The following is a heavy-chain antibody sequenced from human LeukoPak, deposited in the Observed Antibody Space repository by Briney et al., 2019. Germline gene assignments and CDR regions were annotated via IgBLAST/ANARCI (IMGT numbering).Heavy chain of an antibody. J-gene: IGHJ4*02. Sequence: ASAKLSCKASGGTFSSYTISWVRQAPGQGLEWMGRIIPILGIANYAQKFQGRVTITADKSTSTAYMELSSLRSEDTAVYYCAGGSNYGKDYWGQGTLVTVSS. CDR2: IIPILGIA. D-gene: IGHD4-11*01. CDR1: GGTFSSYT. V-gene: IGHV1-69*02. CDR3: AGGSNYGKDY.